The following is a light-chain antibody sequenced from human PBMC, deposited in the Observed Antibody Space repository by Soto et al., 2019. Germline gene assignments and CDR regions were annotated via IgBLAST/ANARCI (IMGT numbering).Light chain of an antibody. CDR2: AAS. CDR1: QGISTW. V-gene: IGKV1-12*01. Sequence: DIQMTQSPSSVSASVGDRVTITCRASQGISTWVAWYQQKPGTAPKLLIYAASSLQSGVPSRFSGSGSGTYFTLTISSLQPEDFATYYCQEANSFSGTFGPGTKVDIK. CDR3: QEANSFSGT. J-gene: IGKJ3*01.